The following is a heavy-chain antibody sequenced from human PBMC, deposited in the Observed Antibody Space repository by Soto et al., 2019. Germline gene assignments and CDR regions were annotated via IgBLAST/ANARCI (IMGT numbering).Heavy chain of an antibody. V-gene: IGHV1-18*01. CDR1: GYTFTSYG. Sequence: QVQLVQSGAEVKKPGASVKVSCKASGYTFTSYGISWVRQAPGQGLEWMGWISAYNGNTNYAQKLQGRVTMTTDTSTSTAYMELRSLRSDDTAVYYCARDLSPDYDILTGYYRVGKDWGQGTLVTVSS. J-gene: IGHJ4*02. CDR2: ISAYNGNT. D-gene: IGHD3-9*01. CDR3: ARDLSPDYDILTGYYRVGKD.